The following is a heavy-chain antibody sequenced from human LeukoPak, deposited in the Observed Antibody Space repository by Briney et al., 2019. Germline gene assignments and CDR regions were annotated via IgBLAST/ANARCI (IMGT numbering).Heavy chain of an antibody. D-gene: IGHD3-10*01. CDR3: ARGGYYGSGNDFRFDP. CDR2: INHSGST. V-gene: IGHV4-38-2*02. Sequence: SETLSLTCTVSGYSISSGYYWSWIRQPPGKGLEWIGEINHSGSTNYNPSLKSRVTISVDTSKNQFSLKLTSVTAADTAVYFCARGGYYGSGNDFRFDPWGQGTLVTVSS. J-gene: IGHJ5*02. CDR1: GYSISSGYY.